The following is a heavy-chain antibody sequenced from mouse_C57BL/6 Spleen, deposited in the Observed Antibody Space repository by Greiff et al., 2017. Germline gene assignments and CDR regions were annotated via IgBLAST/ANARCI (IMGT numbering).Heavy chain of an antibody. CDR3: TTYSPYDDDLYYFDC. CDR2: IFPGNSGT. Sequence: EVQLQQSGTVLARPGASVKMSCKTSGYTFTSYWMHWVKQRPGQGLEWIGAIFPGNSGTSYNQKFKGKAKLTAVTSASTAYMELSSLTNEDSAVYYCTTYSPYDDDLYYFDCWGQCTTLTVS. V-gene: IGHV1-5*01. J-gene: IGHJ2*01. CDR1: GYTFTSYW. D-gene: IGHD2-4*01.